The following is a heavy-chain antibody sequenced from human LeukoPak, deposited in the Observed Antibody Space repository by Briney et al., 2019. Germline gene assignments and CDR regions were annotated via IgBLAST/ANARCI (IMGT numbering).Heavy chain of an antibody. Sequence: QSGGSLRLSCAVSGFTFTDSWMHWVRQAPGKGPEWLSRTSKDGSDTVYADSAKGRFTASGDNAKNTIYLELTNLRPDDTALYYCARGGYSGSYYRFSWGRGTLVTVAS. V-gene: IGHV3-74*01. CDR3: ARGGYSGSYYRFS. CDR1: GFTFTDSW. CDR2: TSKDGSDT. D-gene: IGHD6-25*01. J-gene: IGHJ4*02.